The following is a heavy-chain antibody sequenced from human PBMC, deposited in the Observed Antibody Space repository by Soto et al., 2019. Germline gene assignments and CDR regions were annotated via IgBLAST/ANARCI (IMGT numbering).Heavy chain of an antibody. CDR3: ARGSTIFGVVPRSYYFDY. V-gene: IGHV1-46*01. Sequence: ASVKVSCKASGYTFTSYYMHWVRQAPGQGLEWMGIINPSGGSTSYAQKLQGRVTMTRDTSTSTVYMELSSLRSEDTAVYYCARGSTIFGVVPRSYYFDYWGQGTLVTVSS. D-gene: IGHD3-3*01. J-gene: IGHJ4*02. CDR1: GYTFTSYY. CDR2: INPSGGST.